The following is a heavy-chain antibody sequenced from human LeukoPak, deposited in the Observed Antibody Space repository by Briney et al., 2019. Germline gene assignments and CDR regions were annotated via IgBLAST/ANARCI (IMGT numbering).Heavy chain of an antibody. D-gene: IGHD3-22*01. Sequence: GGSLRLSCAVSGFIFSSYEMNWVRQAPGKGLEWVSYISSSGNIIYYADSVKGRFTISRDNAKNSLSLQMNSLRAEDTAVYYCAREGRSMGGSGYGVVVDYWGQGTLVTVSS. CDR1: GFIFSSYE. V-gene: IGHV3-48*03. CDR3: AREGRSMGGSGYGVVVDY. CDR2: ISSSGNII. J-gene: IGHJ4*02.